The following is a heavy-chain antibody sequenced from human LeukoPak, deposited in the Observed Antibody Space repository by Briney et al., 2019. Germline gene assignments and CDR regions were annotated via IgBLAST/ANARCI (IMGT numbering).Heavy chain of an antibody. CDR3: ARENIVGAKGVDY. D-gene: IGHD1-26*01. CDR1: GGSISSSSYY. J-gene: IGHJ4*02. Sequence: SETLSLTCTVSGGSISSSSYYWGWIRQPPGKGPEWIGSIYYSGSTYYNPSLKSRVTISVDTSKNQFSLKLSSVTAADTAVYYCARENIVGAKGVDYWGQGTLVTVSS. V-gene: IGHV4-39*07. CDR2: IYYSGST.